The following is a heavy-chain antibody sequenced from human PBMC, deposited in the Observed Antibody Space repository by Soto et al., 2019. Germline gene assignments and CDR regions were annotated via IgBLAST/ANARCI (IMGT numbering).Heavy chain of an antibody. CDR2: TYYRSKWYY. CDR3: ARGEQYSGRIFDY. CDR1: GDSVSSNSAG. D-gene: IGHD1-26*01. J-gene: IGHJ4*01. V-gene: IGHV6-1*01. Sequence: LSLTCAITGDSVSSNSAGWSWVRQYPSRGLEWLGRTYYRSKWYYEYAVSVRGRITINPDTSKNQYSLQLNSVTPEDTAVYFCARGEQYSGRIFDYWGQGTLVTVSS.